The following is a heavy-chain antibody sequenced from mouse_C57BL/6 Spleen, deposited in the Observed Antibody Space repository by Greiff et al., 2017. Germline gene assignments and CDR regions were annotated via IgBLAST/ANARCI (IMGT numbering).Heavy chain of an antibody. J-gene: IGHJ4*01. V-gene: IGHV1-34*01. CDR2: VYPNNGGN. D-gene: IGHD1-1*01. CDR3: ARWGYGISYDYAMDY. CDR1: GYTFTDYY. Sequence: VQLQQSGPELVKPGASVKMSCKASGYTFTDYYMHWVKQSPGKSLAWIGYVYPNNGGNVSNHNFKGKATLTVDKSSSTAYMELRSLTSVYSAVFYCARWGYGISYDYAMDYWGQGTSGTVSS.